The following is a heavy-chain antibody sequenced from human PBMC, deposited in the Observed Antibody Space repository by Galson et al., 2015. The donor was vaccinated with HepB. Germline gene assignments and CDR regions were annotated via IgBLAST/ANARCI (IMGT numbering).Heavy chain of an antibody. CDR3: VKEGSWFGGDWFDP. CDR1: GFIFRHHA. D-gene: IGHD3-16*01. V-gene: IGHV3-23*01. CDR2: INGRGSTR. J-gene: IGHJ5*02. Sequence: SLRLSCAGSGFIFRHHAMAWIRQAPGKGLEWVSGINGRGSTRSYPDAVKGRFSISRDNSKDTVFLPMDNLRAEDTAVYYCVKEGSWFGGDWFDPWGQGALVTVS.